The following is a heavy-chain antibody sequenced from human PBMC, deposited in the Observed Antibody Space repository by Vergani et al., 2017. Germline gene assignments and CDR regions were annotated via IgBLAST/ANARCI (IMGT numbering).Heavy chain of an antibody. CDR1: GYSITSGYY. V-gene: IGHV4-38-2*01. CDR3: WRTVALWFGETKDGGWFDP. CDR2: NSHTGSA. J-gene: IGHJ5*02. Sequence: QVQLLESGPGLLKPSETLSLTCSVSGYSITSGYYWGWIRQPPGRGLGGIGSNSHTGSAYYNPSLKSRVTVSVDTSMNHVSLKLNSVTAADTAVYYWWRTVALWFGETKDGGWFDPWGQGTLVTVTS. D-gene: IGHD3-10*01.